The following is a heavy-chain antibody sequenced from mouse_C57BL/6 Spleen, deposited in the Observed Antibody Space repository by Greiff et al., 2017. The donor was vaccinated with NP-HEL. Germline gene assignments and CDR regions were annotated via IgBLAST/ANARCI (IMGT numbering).Heavy chain of an antibody. J-gene: IGHJ3*01. CDR1: GYTFTSYG. CDR2: IYPRSGNT. CDR3: AREGDWDEFAY. D-gene: IGHD4-1*01. V-gene: IGHV1-81*01. Sequence: QVQLKESGAELARPGASVKLSCKASGYTFTSYGISWVKQRTGQGLEWIGEIYPRSGNTYYNEKFKGKATLTADKSSSTAYMELRSLTSEDSAVYFCAREGDWDEFAYWGQGTLVTVSA.